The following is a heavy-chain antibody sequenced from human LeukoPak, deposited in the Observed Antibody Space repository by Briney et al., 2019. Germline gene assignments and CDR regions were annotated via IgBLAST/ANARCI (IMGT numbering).Heavy chain of an antibody. V-gene: IGHV3-23*01. Sequence: PGGSLRLSCAASGFTLSNSAMTWVRQAPGKGLEWVSAISGSGGSSYYADSVKGRFTISRDNSKNTLYLQMNSLRAEDTAVYYCAKDGGPILRYFDWLLEGGYYFDYWGQGTLVTVSS. D-gene: IGHD3-9*01. CDR3: AKDGGPILRYFDWLLEGGYYFDY. CDR2: ISGSGGSS. CDR1: GFTLSNSA. J-gene: IGHJ4*02.